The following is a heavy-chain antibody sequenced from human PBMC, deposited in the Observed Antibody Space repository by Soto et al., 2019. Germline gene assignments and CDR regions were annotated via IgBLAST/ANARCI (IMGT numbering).Heavy chain of an antibody. J-gene: IGHJ4*02. CDR2: IFSGDEQ. V-gene: IGHV2-26*01. Sequence: QVTWKESGHVLVQPTETLTLTCTVSGFSLSNDEMGVSWIRQPPGMALELLAHIFSGDEQSYNTSLTSRITISRDTSKSQVVLTTTNMEPVDTATYYCSRISCGVDCQIDYWGQGTLVTFSS. D-gene: IGHD2-21*02. CDR3: SRISCGVDCQIDY. CDR1: GFSLSNDEMG.